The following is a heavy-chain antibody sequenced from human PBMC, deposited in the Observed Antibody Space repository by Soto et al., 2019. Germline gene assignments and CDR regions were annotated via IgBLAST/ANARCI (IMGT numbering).Heavy chain of an antibody. Sequence: GESLKISCKGSGYSFTSYWIGWVRQMPGKGLEWMGIIYPGDSDTRYSPSFQGQVTISADKSISTAYLQWSSLKASDTAMYYCARQQAPPGIAAAGGYYGMDVWGQGTTVTVSS. CDR1: GYSFTSYW. CDR3: ARQQAPPGIAAAGGYYGMDV. D-gene: IGHD6-13*01. CDR2: IYPGDSDT. V-gene: IGHV5-51*01. J-gene: IGHJ6*02.